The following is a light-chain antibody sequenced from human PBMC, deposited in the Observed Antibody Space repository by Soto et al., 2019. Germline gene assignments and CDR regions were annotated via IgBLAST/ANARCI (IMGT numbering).Light chain of an antibody. CDR3: QQYNDWAYT. Sequence: ERVMPQSPATLSVSPGERATLSCRASQSGSSNFAWYQQKPGQAPRLLIYGASIRADGIPARFSGSGSGTEFTLTIGSLKSEDFAVYHGQQYNDWAYTFGQGPKLEIK. V-gene: IGKV3-15*01. CDR1: QSGSSN. CDR2: GAS. J-gene: IGKJ2*01.